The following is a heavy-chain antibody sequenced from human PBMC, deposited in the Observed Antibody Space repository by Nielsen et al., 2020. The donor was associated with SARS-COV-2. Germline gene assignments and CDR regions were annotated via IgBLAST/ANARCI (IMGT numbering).Heavy chain of an antibody. CDR2: IYYSGST. V-gene: IGHV4-31*03. J-gene: IGHJ6*02. D-gene: IGHD4-11*01. Sequence: SETLSLTCTVSGGSISSGGYYWSWIRQHPGKGLEWIGYIYYSGSTYYNPSLKSRVTISVDTSKNQFSLKLSSVTAADTAVYYCARGGSPWRDSNYLVGRYYYYGMDVWGQGTTVTVSS. CDR1: GGSISSGGYY. CDR3: ARGGSPWRDSNYLVGRYYYYGMDV.